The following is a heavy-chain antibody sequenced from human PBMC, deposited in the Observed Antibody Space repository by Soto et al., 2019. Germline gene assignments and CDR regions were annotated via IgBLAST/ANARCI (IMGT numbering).Heavy chain of an antibody. CDR1: GGSFSGYY. CDR3: ARGVDSSGYYPNYFDY. CDR2: INHSGST. Sequence: SETLSLTCAVYGGSFSGYYWSWIRQPPGKGLEWIGEINHSGSTNYNPSLKSRVTISVDTSKNQFSLKLSSVTAADTAVYYCARGVDSSGYYPNYFDYWGQGTLVTVPQ. D-gene: IGHD3-22*01. V-gene: IGHV4-34*01. J-gene: IGHJ4*02.